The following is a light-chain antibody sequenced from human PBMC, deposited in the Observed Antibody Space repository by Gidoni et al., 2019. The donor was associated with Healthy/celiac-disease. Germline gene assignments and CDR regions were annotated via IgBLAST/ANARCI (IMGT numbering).Light chain of an antibody. Sequence: AIRMTQSPSSFSASTGDRVTITCRASQGISSYLAWYQQKPGKAPKLLIYAASTLQSGVPSRFSCIGSGTDFTLTISCLQSEDFATYYFQQYYSYPYTFGQGTKLEIK. CDR2: AAS. CDR3: QQYYSYPYT. V-gene: IGKV1-8*01. J-gene: IGKJ2*01. CDR1: QGISSY.